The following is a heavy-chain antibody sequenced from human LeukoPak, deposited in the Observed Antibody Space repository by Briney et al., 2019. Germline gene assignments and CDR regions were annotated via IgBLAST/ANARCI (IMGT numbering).Heavy chain of an antibody. CDR1: GGSVSSGSYY. CDR2: IYYSGST. J-gene: IGHJ5*02. CDR3: ARVRGTVTILGWFDP. Sequence: SSETLSLTCTVSGGSVSSGSYYWSWIRQPPGKGLEWIGYIYYSGSTNYNPSLKSRVTILVDTSKNQFSLKLSSVTAADTAVYYCARVRGTVTILGWFDPWGQGTLVTVSS. V-gene: IGHV4-61*01. D-gene: IGHD4-17*01.